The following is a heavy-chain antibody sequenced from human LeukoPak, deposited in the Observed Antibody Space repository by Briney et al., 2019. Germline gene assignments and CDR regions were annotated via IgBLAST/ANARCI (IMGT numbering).Heavy chain of an antibody. Sequence: ASVKVSCKASGYTFTSYDINWVRQATGQGLEWMGWMNPNSGNTGYAQKFQGRVTITRNTSISTAYMELSSLRSEDTAVYYCARGSAGRIAAAGHYYYYMDVWGKGTTVTVSS. CDR1: GYTFTSYD. CDR3: ARGSAGRIAAAGHYYYYMDV. J-gene: IGHJ6*03. V-gene: IGHV1-8*03. D-gene: IGHD6-13*01. CDR2: MNPNSGNT.